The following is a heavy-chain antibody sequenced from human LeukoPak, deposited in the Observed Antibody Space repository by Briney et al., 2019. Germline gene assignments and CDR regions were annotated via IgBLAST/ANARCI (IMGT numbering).Heavy chain of an antibody. D-gene: IGHD6-13*01. V-gene: IGHV3-7*01. Sequence: GGSLRLSCAASGFTFSTYWMTWVRQAPGKGLEWVANIKPDGSETYYVDPVKGRFTISRDNATSFLYLQMNSLRGEDTAVYHCGGFGYEAAVDLWGQGTLVTVSS. CDR1: GFTFSTYW. CDR2: IKPDGSET. J-gene: IGHJ4*02. CDR3: GGFGYEAAVDL.